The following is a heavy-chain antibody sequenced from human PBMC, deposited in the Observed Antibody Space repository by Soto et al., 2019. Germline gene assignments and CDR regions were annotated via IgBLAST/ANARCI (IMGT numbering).Heavy chain of an antibody. CDR1: GFTFSSYA. CDR2: TNNNGGRT. J-gene: IGHJ5*01. Sequence: EVQLLESGGGLVKPGGSLRLSCAASGFTFSSYAMTWVRQAPGKGLEWVSVTNNNGGRTHYADSVKGRFTLSRDNSRNTLYLQMNSLRVEYTAVYYCAKLGAGRPMYYYGSADSWGQGTLVTVSS. D-gene: IGHD3-10*01. CDR3: AKLGAGRPMYYYGSADS. V-gene: IGHV3-23*01.